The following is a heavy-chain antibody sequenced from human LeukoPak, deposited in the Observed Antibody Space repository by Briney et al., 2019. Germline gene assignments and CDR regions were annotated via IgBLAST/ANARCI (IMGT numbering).Heavy chain of an antibody. CDR1: GGTFSSYT. CDR2: IIPILGIA. J-gene: IGHJ3*02. CDR3: ARGVVITSNDAFDI. V-gene: IGHV1-69*02. Sequence: SVKVSCKASGGTFSSYTISWVRQAPGQGLEWMGRIIPILGIANYAQKFQGRVTITADKSTGTAYMELSSLRSEDTAVYYCARGVVITSNDAFDIWGQGTMVTVSS. D-gene: IGHD3-22*01.